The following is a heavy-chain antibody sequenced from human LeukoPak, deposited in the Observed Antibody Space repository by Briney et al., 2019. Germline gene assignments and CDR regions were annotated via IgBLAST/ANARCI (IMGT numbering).Heavy chain of an antibody. CDR1: GGSISSSSYY. CDR3: VRSSSSIFDY. J-gene: IGHJ4*02. D-gene: IGHD6-6*01. CDR2: IYYSGST. Sequence: SETLSLTCTVSGGSISSSSYYWGWIRQPPGKGLEWIGSIYYSGSTYYNPSLKTRVTISADTSKNQFSLKLSSVTAADTAVYYCVRSSSSIFDYWGQGTLVTVSS. V-gene: IGHV4-39*07.